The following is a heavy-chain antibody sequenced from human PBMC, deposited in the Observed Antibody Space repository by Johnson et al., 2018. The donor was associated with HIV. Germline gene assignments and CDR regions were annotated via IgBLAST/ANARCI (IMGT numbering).Heavy chain of an antibody. CDR2: GGTT. D-gene: IGHD1-14*01. J-gene: IGHJ3*02. Sequence: GGTTEYAASVKGRFTISRDDSKSIAYQQMNSLKTEDTAVYYCTRDYIRTFDIWGQGTMVTVSS. CDR3: TRDYIRTFDI. V-gene: IGHV3-49*02.